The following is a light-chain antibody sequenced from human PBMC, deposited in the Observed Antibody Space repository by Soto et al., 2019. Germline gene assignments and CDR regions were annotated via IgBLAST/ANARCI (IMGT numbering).Light chain of an antibody. CDR3: QQYNGWPTCT. J-gene: IGKJ1*01. V-gene: IGKV3-15*01. CDR2: GAS. Sequence: EIVMTHSPATLSVSPGERATLSCSASQSVSSNLAWYQQKPGQAPRLLIYGASTRANGIPAMFSGSGSGTEFTLTISSLQSADFAVYYCQQYNGWPTCTFGQGTKVDIK. CDR1: QSVSSN.